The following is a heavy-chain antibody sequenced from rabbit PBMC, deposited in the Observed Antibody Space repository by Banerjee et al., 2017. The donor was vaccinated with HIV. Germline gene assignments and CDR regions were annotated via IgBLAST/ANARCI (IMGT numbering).Heavy chain of an antibody. CDR2: ISTFGSA. CDR3: ARTGSSWSLNL. CDR1: GFSFSSGYD. D-gene: IGHD8-1*01. V-gene: IGHV1S43*01. Sequence: QQQLVESGGGLVKPGASLTLTCKASGFSFSSGYDMCWVRQAPGKGLEYIGWISTFGSAYYANWVNGRFTISSDNAQNTVGLQLNSLTAADTATYFCARTGSSWSLNLWGQGTLVTFS. J-gene: IGHJ3*01.